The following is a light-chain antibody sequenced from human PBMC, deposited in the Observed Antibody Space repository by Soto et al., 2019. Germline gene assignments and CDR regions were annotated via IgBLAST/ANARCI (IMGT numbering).Light chain of an antibody. CDR1: QSVSSTY. CDR2: GGS. J-gene: IGKJ2*01. CDR3: QRYGFSPVYT. V-gene: IGKV3-20*01. Sequence: EIVLTQSPGTLSLSPGERATLSCRASQSVSSTYLAWYQQKPGQAPRLLVYGGSSRATGIPDRFSGSGSGTAFTLTISRLEPEYFAVYFCTCQRYGFSPVYTFGQGTKLEI.